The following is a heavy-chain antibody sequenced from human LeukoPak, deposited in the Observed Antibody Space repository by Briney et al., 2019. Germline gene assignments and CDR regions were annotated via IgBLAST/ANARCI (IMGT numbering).Heavy chain of an antibody. Sequence: ASVNVSCKASGYTFTSYGISWVRQAPGQGLEWMGWISAYNGNTNYAQKLQGRVTMTTDTSTSTAYMELRSLRSDDTAVYYCARDHPNFGGYYFPFDYWGQGTLVTVSS. CDR3: ARDHPNFGGYYFPFDY. CDR1: GYTFTSYG. V-gene: IGHV1-18*01. CDR2: ISAYNGNT. J-gene: IGHJ4*02. D-gene: IGHD3-22*01.